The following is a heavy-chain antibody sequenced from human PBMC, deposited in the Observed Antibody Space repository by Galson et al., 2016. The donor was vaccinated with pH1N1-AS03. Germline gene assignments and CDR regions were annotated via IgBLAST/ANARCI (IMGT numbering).Heavy chain of an antibody. CDR1: GFSFSTYW. J-gene: IGHJ4*02. CDR3: GRELWGGCEY. CDR2: IHPDGSEK. V-gene: IGHV3-7*03. D-gene: IGHD3-3*01. Sequence: SLRLSCAASGFSFSTYWMSWVRQAPGKGPEWVANIHPDGSEKYYGDSVKGRFTISRDNAKNSLDLQMNSPRAEDTAVYYCGRELWGGCEYWGQGTLVTVSS.